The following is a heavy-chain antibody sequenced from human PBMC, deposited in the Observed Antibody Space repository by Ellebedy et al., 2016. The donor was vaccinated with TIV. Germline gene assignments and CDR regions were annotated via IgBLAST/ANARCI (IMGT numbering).Heavy chain of an antibody. CDR1: SYTFSNYG. D-gene: IGHD2-15*01. CDR3: ASNYCSGGSCYSGGAS. J-gene: IGHJ5*02. Sequence: ASVKVSXXASSYTFSNYGIIWVRQAPGQGLQWLGWISPYNGNTDYAQNLQGRVTMTADTSTSTAYMELSSLRSEDTAVYYCASNYCSGGSCYSGGASWGQGTLVTVSS. V-gene: IGHV1-18*01. CDR2: ISPYNGNT.